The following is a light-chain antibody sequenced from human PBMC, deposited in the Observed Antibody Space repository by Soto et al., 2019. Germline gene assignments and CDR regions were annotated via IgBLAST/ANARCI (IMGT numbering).Light chain of an antibody. CDR2: EVS. V-gene: IGLV2-14*01. CDR3: SSYTSSSTYV. Sequence: QSVLTQSASVSGSPGQSITISCTGTSSDVGGSDYVSWYQQHPDKAPKLIISEVSDRPSGVSDRFSGSKSGNTASLTISGLQAEDEADYYCSSYTSSSTYVFGTGTKVTVL. CDR1: SSDVGGSDY. J-gene: IGLJ1*01.